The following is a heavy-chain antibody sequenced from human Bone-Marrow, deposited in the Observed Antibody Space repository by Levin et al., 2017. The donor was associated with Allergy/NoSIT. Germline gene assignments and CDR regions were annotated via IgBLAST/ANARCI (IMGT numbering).Heavy chain of an antibody. J-gene: IGHJ5*02. Sequence: KISCKASGGTFSSYAISWVRQAPGQGLEWMGGIIPIFGTANYAQKFQGRVTITADESTSTAYMELSSLRSEDTAVYYCARGSSSSRGGWFDPWGQGTLVTVSS. D-gene: IGHD6-6*01. CDR2: IIPIFGTA. CDR1: GGTFSSYA. CDR3: ARGSSSSRGGWFDP. V-gene: IGHV1-69*01.